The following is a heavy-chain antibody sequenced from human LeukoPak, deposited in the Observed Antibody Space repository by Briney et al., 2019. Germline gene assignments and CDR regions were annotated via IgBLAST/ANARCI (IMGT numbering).Heavy chain of an antibody. V-gene: IGHV3-23*01. CDR1: GFTFSSYA. D-gene: IGHD6-19*01. CDR3: AKDGEAVAGTYYYYYYMDV. J-gene: IGHJ6*03. Sequence: GGSLRLSCAASGFTFSSYAMSWVRQAPGKGLEWVSAISGSGGSTYYADSVKGRFTISRDNAKNSLYLQMNSLRAEDTAVYYCAKDGEAVAGTYYYYYYMDVWGKGTTVTISS. CDR2: ISGSGGST.